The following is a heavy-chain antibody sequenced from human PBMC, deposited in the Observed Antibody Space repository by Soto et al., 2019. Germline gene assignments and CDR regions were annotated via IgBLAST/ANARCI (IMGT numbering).Heavy chain of an antibody. CDR2: INPSGGST. J-gene: IGHJ6*03. Sequence: ASVKVSCKASGYTFTSYYIHWVRLAPGQGLEWMGIINPSGGSTSYAQKFQGRVTMTRDTSTSTVYMEVSGLRSEDTAVYYCARDQEPSTLYYDYYYMDVWGKGTTVTVSS. CDR1: GYTFTSYY. V-gene: IGHV1-46*03. CDR3: ARDQEPSTLYYDYYYMDV.